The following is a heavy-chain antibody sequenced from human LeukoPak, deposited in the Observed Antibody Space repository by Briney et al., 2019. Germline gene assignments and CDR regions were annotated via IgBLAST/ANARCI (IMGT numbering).Heavy chain of an antibody. CDR2: ISGSGGST. V-gene: IGHV3-23*01. CDR3: ANSLAGRVVVAAFDY. Sequence: GGSLRLSCVASGFTFSSYWMHWVRHAAGRGREWVSAISGSGGSTYYADSVTGRFTLSRDTSENTLYLQMNSLRAEDTAVYYCANSLAGRVVVAAFDYWGQGTLVTVSS. D-gene: IGHD2-15*01. J-gene: IGHJ4*02. CDR1: GFTFSSYW.